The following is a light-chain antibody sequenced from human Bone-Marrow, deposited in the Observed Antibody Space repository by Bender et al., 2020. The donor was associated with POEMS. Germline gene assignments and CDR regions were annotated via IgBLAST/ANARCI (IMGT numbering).Light chain of an antibody. V-gene: IGLV3-1*01. Sequence: SYGLTQPPLVSVSPGHTANITCSGDQLGDQYASWYQLKPGQSPVLVIYEDNKRPSGIPERFSGSNSGNIATLTISGTQALDEADYYCQAWDTSSVVFGGGTKLTVL. J-gene: IGLJ2*01. CDR2: EDN. CDR3: QAWDTSSVV. CDR1: QLGDQY.